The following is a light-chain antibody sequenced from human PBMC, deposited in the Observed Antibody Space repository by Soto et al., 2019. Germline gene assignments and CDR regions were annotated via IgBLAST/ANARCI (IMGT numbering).Light chain of an antibody. CDR2: QTS. V-gene: IGKV3D-15*01. Sequence: EIVLTQSPATLSSFPGDRVNLXCRASQYINTRLAWYQHRPGQAPRLLIYQTSIRAAGIPARFSASGSGTEFTLTISSLQSEDFALYYCQQYNDWPLTFGQGTKVDIK. J-gene: IGKJ1*01. CDR3: QQYNDWPLT. CDR1: QYINTR.